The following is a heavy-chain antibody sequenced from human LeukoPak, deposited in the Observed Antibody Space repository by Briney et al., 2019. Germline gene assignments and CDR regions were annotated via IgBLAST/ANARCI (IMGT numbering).Heavy chain of an antibody. V-gene: IGHV1-3*01. CDR3: ARAPEERPNWYDP. CDR1: GYTFTSYA. CDR2: INAGNGNT. Sequence: ASVKVSCKASGYTFTSYAMHWVRQAPGQRLEWMGWINAGNGNTKYSQKFQGRVTITRDTSASTAYMELSSLRSEDTAVYYCARAPEERPNWYDPWGQGTLVTVSS. D-gene: IGHD1-14*01. J-gene: IGHJ5*02.